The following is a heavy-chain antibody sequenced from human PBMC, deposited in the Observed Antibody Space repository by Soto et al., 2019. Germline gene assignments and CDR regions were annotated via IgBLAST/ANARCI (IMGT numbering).Heavy chain of an antibody. CDR1: RYSCNSYW. CDR2: IYPGDSDI. Sequence: EVQLVQSGAEVKKPGESLEISCKGSRYSCNSYWINWVRQMPGKGLEWMGVIYPGDSDIRYSPSFQGQVTISADKSISTAYLQWSSLKASDTAMYYCARTEYDSGSFDFWGQVTLVTVSS. V-gene: IGHV5-51*03. D-gene: IGHD3-10*01. J-gene: IGHJ4*02. CDR3: ARTEYDSGSFDF.